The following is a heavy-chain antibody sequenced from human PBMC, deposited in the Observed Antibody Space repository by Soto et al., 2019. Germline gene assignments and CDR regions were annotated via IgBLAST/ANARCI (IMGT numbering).Heavy chain of an antibody. CDR3: ARGGKWPVAFDI. Sequence: QVQLQQWGAGLLKPSETLSLTCAVYGGSFSGYYWSWIRQPPGKGLEWIGEINHSGSTNYNPSLKSRVTISVDTSKNQFSLKLSSVTAADTAVYYCARGGKWPVAFDIWGQGTMVTVSS. V-gene: IGHV4-34*01. D-gene: IGHD5-12*01. CDR1: GGSFSGYY. CDR2: INHSGST. J-gene: IGHJ3*02.